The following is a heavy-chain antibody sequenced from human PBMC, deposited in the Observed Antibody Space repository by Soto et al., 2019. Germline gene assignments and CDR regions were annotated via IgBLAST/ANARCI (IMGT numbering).Heavy chain of an antibody. J-gene: IGHJ4*02. Sequence: EVQLLESGGGLVRPGGSLRLSCAASGFTFSTYAMSWVRQAPGKGLEWVSAIGGSGGGTYYADSVKGRFTISRDNSKNTLYLQMNSLRAGDTAVYYCAKVAGPYCSGGSCYGDYWGQGTLLTVSS. CDR3: AKVAGPYCSGGSCYGDY. CDR2: IGGSGGGT. V-gene: IGHV3-23*01. D-gene: IGHD2-15*01. CDR1: GFTFSTYA.